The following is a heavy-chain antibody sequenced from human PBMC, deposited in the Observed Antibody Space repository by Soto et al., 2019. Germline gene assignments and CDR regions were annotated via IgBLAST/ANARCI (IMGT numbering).Heavy chain of an antibody. CDR3: ARDKITGLFDY. CDR2: INHSGST. Sequence: QVQLQQWGAGLLKPSETLSLTCAVYGGSFSGYYWTWIRQPPGTGLEWIGEINHSGSTNYNPSLKXRVXISVDTSKTQFSLKLTSVTATDTAVYYCARDKITGLFDYWGQGTLVTVSS. D-gene: IGHD2-8*02. CDR1: GGSFSGYY. J-gene: IGHJ4*02. V-gene: IGHV4-34*01.